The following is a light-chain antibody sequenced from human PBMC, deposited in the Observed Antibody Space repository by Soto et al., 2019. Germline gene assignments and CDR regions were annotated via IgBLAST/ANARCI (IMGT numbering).Light chain of an antibody. J-gene: IGLJ1*01. Sequence: QSVLTQPPSVSGAPGQRVTISCTGSSSNIGAGYDVHWYQQLPGTAPKLLIYTNTNRPSGAPDRFSGSKSGTSASLAITVLQAEDEADYYCQSYDSSLSAYVFGAGTKLTVL. CDR1: SSNIGAGYD. CDR2: TNT. CDR3: QSYDSSLSAYV. V-gene: IGLV1-40*01.